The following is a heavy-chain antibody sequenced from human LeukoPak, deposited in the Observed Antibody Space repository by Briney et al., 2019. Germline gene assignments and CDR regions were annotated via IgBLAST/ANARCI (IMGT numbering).Heavy chain of an antibody. J-gene: IGHJ4*02. Sequence: SETLSLTCTVSGGSISSYYWSWIRQPPGKGLEWIGYIYYSGSTNYNPSLKSRVTISVDTSENQFSLKLSPVTAADTAVYYCARLHDGYRYGADDWGQGTLVTAS. CDR2: IYYSGST. CDR3: ARLHDGYRYGADD. D-gene: IGHD5-18*01. CDR1: GGSISSYY. V-gene: IGHV4-59*08.